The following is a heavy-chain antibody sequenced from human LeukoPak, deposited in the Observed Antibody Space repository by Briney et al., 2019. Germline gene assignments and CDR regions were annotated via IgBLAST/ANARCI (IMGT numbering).Heavy chain of an antibody. Sequence: PGGSLRLSCAASGFTFSDYYMIWIRQAPGKGLEWISYISSSGGTIYYADSVKGRFTISRDNSKNTLYLQMNSLRADDTAVYYCAKKGYAGQGTYSYYFDYWGQGTLVTVSS. J-gene: IGHJ4*02. CDR1: GFTFSDYY. CDR2: ISSSGGTI. V-gene: IGHV3-11*01. D-gene: IGHD3-10*01. CDR3: AKKGYAGQGTYSYYFDY.